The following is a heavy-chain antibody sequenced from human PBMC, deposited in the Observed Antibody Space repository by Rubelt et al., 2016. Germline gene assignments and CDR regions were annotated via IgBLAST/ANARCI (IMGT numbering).Heavy chain of an antibody. Sequence: LGGIGEINHSGSTNYNPSLKSRVTISVDTSKNQFSLKLSSVTAADTAVYYCARGRLLDTMVRGEARPRQNYFDYWGQGTLVTVSS. J-gene: IGHJ4*02. CDR3: ARGRLLDTMVRGEARPRQNYFDY. D-gene: IGHD3-10*01. CDR2: INHSGST. V-gene: IGHV4-34*01.